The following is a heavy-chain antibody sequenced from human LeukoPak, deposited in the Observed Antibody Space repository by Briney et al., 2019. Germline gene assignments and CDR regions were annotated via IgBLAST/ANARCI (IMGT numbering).Heavy chain of an antibody. CDR3: AREQQLVRSGFDY. CDR1: GYTFTGYY. CDR2: INPSGGST. D-gene: IGHD6-13*01. J-gene: IGHJ4*02. V-gene: IGHV1-46*01. Sequence: GASVKVSCKASGYTFTGYYMHWVRQAPGQGLEWMGIINPSGGSTSYAQKFQGRVTMTRDMSTSTVYMELSSLRSEDTAVYYCAREQQLVRSGFDYWGQGTLVTVSS.